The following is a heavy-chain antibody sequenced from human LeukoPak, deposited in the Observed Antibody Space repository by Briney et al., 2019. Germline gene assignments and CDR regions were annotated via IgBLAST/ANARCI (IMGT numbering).Heavy chain of an antibody. CDR3: ARHCNSYYDSSGTHSDY. CDR2: IYYSGST. D-gene: IGHD3-22*01. V-gene: IGHV4-59*08. CDR1: GGSISSYY. J-gene: IGHJ4*02. Sequence: PSETLSLTCTVSGGSISSYYWSWIRQPPGKGLERIGYIYYSGSTNYNPSLKSRVTISVDTSKNQFSLKLSSVTAADTAVYYCARHCNSYYDSSGTHSDYWGQGTLVTVSS.